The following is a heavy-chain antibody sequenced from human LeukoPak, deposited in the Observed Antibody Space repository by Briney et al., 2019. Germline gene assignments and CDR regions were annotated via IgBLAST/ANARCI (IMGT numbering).Heavy chain of an antibody. J-gene: IGHJ4*02. CDR2: ISWNSGSI. V-gene: IGHV3-9*01. Sequence: PGGSLRLSCAASGFTFDDDAMHWVRQAPGKGLEWVSGISWNSGSIGYADSVKGRFTISRDNAKNSLYVQMNSLRAEDTALYYCAKDIYYDSSGYSSLDYWGQGTLVTVSS. D-gene: IGHD3-22*01. CDR3: AKDIYYDSSGYSSLDY. CDR1: GFTFDDDA.